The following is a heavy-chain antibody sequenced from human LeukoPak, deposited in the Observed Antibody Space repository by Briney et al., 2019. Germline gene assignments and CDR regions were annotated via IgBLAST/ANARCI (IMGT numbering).Heavy chain of an antibody. V-gene: IGHV3-9*01. CDR3: ARVVVAFDI. Sequence: GGSLRLSCAASGFTFDDYAMHWVRQAPGKGLEWVSGISWNSGSIGYADSVKGRFTISRDNAKNSLYLQMNSLRAEDTAVYYCARVVVAFDIWGQGTMVTVSS. CDR2: ISWNSGSI. J-gene: IGHJ3*02. CDR1: GFTFDDYA. D-gene: IGHD2-15*01.